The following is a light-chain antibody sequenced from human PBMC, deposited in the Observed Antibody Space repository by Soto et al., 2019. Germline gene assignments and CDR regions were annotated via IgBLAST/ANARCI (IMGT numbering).Light chain of an antibody. CDR3: HPYGSSRT. Sequence: EIVMTQSPATLSASPGERATLSCRASQSVSSNLAWYQQKLGQAPRLLIYGASNGATDIPARFSGSGSGTDFTLTINRLEPEDFAVYYCHPYGSSRTFGQGTKVDIK. J-gene: IGKJ1*01. V-gene: IGKV3-20*01. CDR2: GAS. CDR1: QSVSSN.